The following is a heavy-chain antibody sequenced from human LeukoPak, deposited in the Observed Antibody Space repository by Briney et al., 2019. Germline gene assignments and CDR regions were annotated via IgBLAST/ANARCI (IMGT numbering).Heavy chain of an antibody. D-gene: IGHD1-26*01. CDR3: AKRRYGSHGDFDL. Sequence: GGSLRLSCAASGFTFSNYAMSWVRQAPGKGLEWVSAIVGDGGSTNYADSVEGRFTISKDIARNTLYLQMNSLRAEDTAVYYCAKRRYGSHGDFDLWGRGTLVTVSS. CDR1: GFTFSNYA. J-gene: IGHJ4*02. CDR2: IVGDGGST. V-gene: IGHV3-23*01.